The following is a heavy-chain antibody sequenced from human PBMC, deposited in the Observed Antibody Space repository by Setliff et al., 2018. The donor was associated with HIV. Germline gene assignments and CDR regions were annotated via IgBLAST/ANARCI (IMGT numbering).Heavy chain of an antibody. CDR3: ARRFLEWFPPSYFYYYMDV. Sequence: SETLSLTCTVSGGSIRSHYWSWIRQSPGKGLEYIGYIYYNGSTNNNPSLQSRVTISVETSKNQFSLKLSSVTAADTAVYYCARRFLEWFPPSYFYYYMDVWGKGTTVTSP. J-gene: IGHJ6*03. D-gene: IGHD3-3*01. CDR1: GGSIRSHY. V-gene: IGHV4-59*11. CDR2: IYYNGST.